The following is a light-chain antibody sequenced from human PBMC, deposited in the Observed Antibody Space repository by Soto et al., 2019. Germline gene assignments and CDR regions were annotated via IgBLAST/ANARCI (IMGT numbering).Light chain of an antibody. CDR1: SSDVGGYND. CDR2: EVS. CDR3: SSYTSSSTLV. Sequence: QSVLTQPASVSGSPGQSITISCTGTSSDVGGYNDVSWYQQPPGKAPKLMIYEVSNRPSGVSNRFSGSKSGNTASLTISGLQAEDEADYYCSSYTSSSTLVFGTGTKVTVL. V-gene: IGLV2-14*01. J-gene: IGLJ1*01.